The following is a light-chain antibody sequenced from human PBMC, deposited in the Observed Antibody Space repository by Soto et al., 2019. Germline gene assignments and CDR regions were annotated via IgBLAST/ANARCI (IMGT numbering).Light chain of an antibody. V-gene: IGKV3-11*01. Sequence: IVLTQSPGTLSLSPGERATLSCRASQSVSNYLACYQQKPGQAPRLLIYDVSTRATGIPARFSGSGSGTDFTLTITSLEPEDFAVYSCQQRSDWPITFGQGTRLEIK. CDR1: QSVSNY. J-gene: IGKJ5*01. CDR2: DVS. CDR3: QQRSDWPIT.